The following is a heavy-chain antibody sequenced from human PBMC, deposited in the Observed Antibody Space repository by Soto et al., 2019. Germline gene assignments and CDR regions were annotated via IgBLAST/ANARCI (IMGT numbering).Heavy chain of an antibody. J-gene: IGHJ2*01. CDR3: ARRGGGIVHWYFDL. V-gene: IGHV2-5*02. CDR1: GFSLGTYGVG. Sequence: QITLNESGPTLVKPTQTLTLTCTFSGFSLGTYGVGVGWIRQPPGKALEGIALIYWDDDTRYSPSLKSRLTITKDTSKRQVFLKLTNLDPVDTATYYCARRGGGIVHWYFDLWGRSTTVIVSS. CDR2: IYWDDDT. D-gene: IGHD1-26*01.